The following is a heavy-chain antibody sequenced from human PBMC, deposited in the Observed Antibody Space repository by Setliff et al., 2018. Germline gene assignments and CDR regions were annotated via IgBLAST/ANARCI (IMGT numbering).Heavy chain of an antibody. CDR1: GYTFTGYY. CDR3: ARDRGLEAEVVFLINMGDF. D-gene: IGHD2-21*01. V-gene: IGHV1-2*02. CDR2: INPNSGGT. Sequence: GASVKVSCKASGYTFTGYYMHWVRQAPGQGLEWMGWINPNSGGTNYAQKFQGRVTMTRDTSISTAYMELSRLRSDDTAVYYCARDRGLEAEVVFLINMGDFWGQGTLVTVSS. J-gene: IGHJ4*02.